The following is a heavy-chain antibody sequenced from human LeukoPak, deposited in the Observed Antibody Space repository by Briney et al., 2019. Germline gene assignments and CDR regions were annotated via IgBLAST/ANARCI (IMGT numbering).Heavy chain of an antibody. J-gene: IGHJ4*02. CDR3: ARAAYCGDNCRYHFDN. CDR2: INTDGSTT. V-gene: IGHV3-74*01. CDR1: GFTFSSHY. D-gene: IGHD2-21*02. Sequence: GGSLRLSCAASGFTFSSHYMHWVRQAPGKGLEWVSRINTDGSTTTSADSVKGRFTISRDNAKNTLYLQMNSLSAEDTAVYYCARAAYCGDNCRYHFDNWGQGTLVTVSS.